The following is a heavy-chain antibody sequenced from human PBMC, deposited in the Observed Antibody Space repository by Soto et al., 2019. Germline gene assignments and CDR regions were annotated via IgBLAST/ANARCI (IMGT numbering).Heavy chain of an antibody. J-gene: IGHJ4*02. V-gene: IGHV4-4*02. Sequence: PSETLSLTCTVSGGSINSYWWSWVRQPPGKGPEWIGEINHRGSANYNPSLKSRVTISVDISKSQFSLRLTSVTAADTAVYYCARYNAASGTYYFDFWGQGALVTVSS. D-gene: IGHD6-13*01. CDR1: GGSINSYW. CDR2: INHRGSA. CDR3: ARYNAASGTYYFDF.